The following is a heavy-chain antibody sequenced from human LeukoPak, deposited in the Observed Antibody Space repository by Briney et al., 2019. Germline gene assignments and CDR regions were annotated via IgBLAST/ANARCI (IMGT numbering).Heavy chain of an antibody. J-gene: IGHJ4*02. CDR3: ARGPPDSQWLVWYYFVY. D-gene: IGHD6-19*01. Sequence: PSKTLSLTCAVSGGSISNYYWSWIRQPPGKGLEWIGYIYYSGSTKYNSALKGRVTISVDTSKNQFSLFLSSVTAADTAVYYCARGPPDSQWLVWYYFVYWGQGTLVTVSS. CDR1: GGSISNYY. CDR2: IYYSGST. V-gene: IGHV4-59*01.